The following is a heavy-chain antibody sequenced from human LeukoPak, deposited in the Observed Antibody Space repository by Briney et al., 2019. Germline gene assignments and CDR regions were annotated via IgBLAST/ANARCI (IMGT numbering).Heavy chain of an antibody. J-gene: IGHJ3*02. D-gene: IGHD1-26*01. CDR3: ARKIGSSGAFDI. CDR2: IYHSGST. V-gene: IGHV4-4*02. Sequence: SETLSLTCAVSGDPISSTNWWSWVRQPPGKGLEWIGEIYHSGSTNYNPSLRSRITISVDKSKDQFSLRLSSVTAADTAVYYCARKIGSSGAFDIWGQGTMVTVSS. CDR1: GDPISSTNW.